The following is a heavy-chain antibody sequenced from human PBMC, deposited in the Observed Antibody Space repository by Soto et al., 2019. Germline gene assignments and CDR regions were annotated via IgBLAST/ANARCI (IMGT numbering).Heavy chain of an antibody. V-gene: IGHV1-69*08. CDR2: IIPILGIA. Sequence: QVQLVQSGAEVKKPGSSVKVSCKASGGTFSSYTISWVRQAPGQGLEWMGRIIPILGIANYAQKFQGRVTITADKSTSTAYMELSSLRAEDTAVYYCARDRVGYCSSTSCYYHDALDIWGQGTMVTVSS. D-gene: IGHD2-2*01. J-gene: IGHJ3*02. CDR1: GGTFSSYT. CDR3: ARDRVGYCSSTSCYYHDALDI.